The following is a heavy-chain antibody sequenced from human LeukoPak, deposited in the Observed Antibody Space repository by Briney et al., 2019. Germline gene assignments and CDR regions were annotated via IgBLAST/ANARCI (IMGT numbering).Heavy chain of an antibody. J-gene: IGHJ4*02. Sequence: SQTLSLACAVSGDSVSSSSAVWNWIRQSPSRGLEWLGRTYYRSKWHNEYAESVKSRISITSDTSKNQFSLQLNSVTPEDTAEYFCAGTTDYSSFLAFWGQGTLVTVSS. CDR3: AGTTDYSSFLAF. D-gene: IGHD4-11*01. V-gene: IGHV6-1*01. CDR2: TYYRSKWHN. CDR1: GDSVSSSSAV.